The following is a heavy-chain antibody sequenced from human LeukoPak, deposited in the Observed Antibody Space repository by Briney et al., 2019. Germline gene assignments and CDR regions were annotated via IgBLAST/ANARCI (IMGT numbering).Heavy chain of an antibody. D-gene: IGHD5-12*01. V-gene: IGHV3-66*01. CDR2: IYYGGNT. Sequence: GGSLRLSCAASGFAVNSNYLSWFRQAPGKGLQWVSVIYYGGNTYYEDSVRGRFTLSSDSSKNTLYLQMDSPGVEDTAVYCCARGMSGFSSYDLWGQGTLVTVSS. J-gene: IGHJ5*02. CDR1: GFAVNSNY. CDR3: ARGMSGFSSYDL.